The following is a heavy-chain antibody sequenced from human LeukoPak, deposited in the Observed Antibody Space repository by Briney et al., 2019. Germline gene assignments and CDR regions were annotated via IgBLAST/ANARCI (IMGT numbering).Heavy chain of an antibody. CDR1: GFTVSTTY. Sequence: GGSLRLSCAASGFTVSTTYMSWVRQAPGKGLEWVSVIYSGGSTYYADSVKGRFAISRDNSKNTFYLQMNSLRAEDTAVYYCARGVSYGSGSYIGDPWGQGTLVTVPS. CDR2: IYSGGST. V-gene: IGHV3-53*01. J-gene: IGHJ5*02. CDR3: ARGVSYGSGSYIGDP. D-gene: IGHD3-10*01.